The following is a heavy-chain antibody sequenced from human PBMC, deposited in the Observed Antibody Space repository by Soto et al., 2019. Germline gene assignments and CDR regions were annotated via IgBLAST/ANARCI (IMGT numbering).Heavy chain of an antibody. D-gene: IGHD1-20*01. CDR1: QFTFNIDA. CDR2: MSGSGASI. J-gene: IGHJ6*02. V-gene: IGHV3-23*01. Sequence: EVQLLESGGGLVQSGESLTLSCVASQFTFNIDAMTWVRQAPGKGLEWVSSMSGSGASIYYADSVKGRFTISRDKSTKTLYLQMNSLRAEDTAVYWCARDNWNGAYYGLDVWGQGTTVTVS. CDR3: ARDNWNGAYYGLDV.